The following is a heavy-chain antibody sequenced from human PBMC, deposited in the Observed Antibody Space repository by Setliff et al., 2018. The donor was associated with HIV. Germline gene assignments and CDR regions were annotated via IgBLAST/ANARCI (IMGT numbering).Heavy chain of an antibody. CDR3: VRGWDDKVSTISAPYYYYMDV. D-gene: IGHD5-12*01. J-gene: IGHJ6*03. Sequence: SQTLSLTCTVSGGPISSYYWSWIRQPPGKGLEWIGYIYYSGRTNYNPSLKSRVTIRVDMSKNQFSLEVTAVTAADTAVYYCVRGWDDKVSTISAPYYYYMDVWGKGTTVTVSS. CDR2: IYYSGRT. CDR1: GGPISSYY. V-gene: IGHV4-59*12.